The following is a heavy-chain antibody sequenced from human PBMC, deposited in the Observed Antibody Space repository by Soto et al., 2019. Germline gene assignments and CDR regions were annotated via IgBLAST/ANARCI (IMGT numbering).Heavy chain of an antibody. V-gene: IGHV1-69*02. CDR3: ASDYYGSGSYRNNWFDP. CDR1: GGTFSIYT. D-gene: IGHD3-10*01. J-gene: IGHJ5*02. Sequence: GASVKVSCKASGGTFSIYTISWVRQAPGQGLEWMGRIIPILGIANYAQKFQGRVTITADKSTSTAYMELSSLRSEDTAVYYCASDYYGSGSYRNNWFDPWGQGTLVTVSS. CDR2: IIPILGIA.